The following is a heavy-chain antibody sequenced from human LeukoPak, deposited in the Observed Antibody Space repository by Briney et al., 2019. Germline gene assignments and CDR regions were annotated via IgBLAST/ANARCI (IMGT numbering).Heavy chain of an antibody. Sequence: GASVKVSCKASGYNFAAYYFHWVRQAPGQGLEWMGWMSPNTGDANYAHNFRGRVAITRDPSITTAYQDLTSLGSGDTAIYYCARAIYGDSLDLWGQGTLVSVAS. D-gene: IGHD2-21*02. J-gene: IGHJ5*02. CDR3: ARAIYGDSLDL. CDR1: GYNFAAYY. V-gene: IGHV1-2*02. CDR2: MSPNTGDA.